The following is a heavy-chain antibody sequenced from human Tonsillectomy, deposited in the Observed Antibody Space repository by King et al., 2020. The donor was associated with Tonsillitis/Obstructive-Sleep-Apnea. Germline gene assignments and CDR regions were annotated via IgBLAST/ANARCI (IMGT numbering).Heavy chain of an antibody. Sequence: QLQESGPGLVKPSETLSLTCTVSGGSISSSSYYWGWIRQPPGKGLEWIGSIYYSGSTYYNPSLKSRVTISVETSKNQVSLKLRSVTAADTAVYYCARSFMTTVTDPDFDYWGQGTLVTVSS. V-gene: IGHV4-39*01. CDR3: ARSFMTTVTDPDFDY. D-gene: IGHD4-17*01. J-gene: IGHJ4*02. CDR1: GGSISSSSYY. CDR2: IYYSGST.